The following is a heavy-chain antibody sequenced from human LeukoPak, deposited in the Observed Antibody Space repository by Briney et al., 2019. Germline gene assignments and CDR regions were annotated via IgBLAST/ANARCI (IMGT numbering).Heavy chain of an antibody. J-gene: IGHJ4*02. CDR1: VYICTGYY. D-gene: IGHD3-16*01. Sequence: ASVKVSCKASVYICTGYYMHWVRQAPGQGLEWMGWINPNSGDTNYAQKFQGRVTMTRDTSISTAYMELSRLRSDDTAVYYCARVRYRLAETYIDYWGQGTLVTVSS. CDR2: INPNSGDT. CDR3: ARVRYRLAETYIDY. V-gene: IGHV1-2*02.